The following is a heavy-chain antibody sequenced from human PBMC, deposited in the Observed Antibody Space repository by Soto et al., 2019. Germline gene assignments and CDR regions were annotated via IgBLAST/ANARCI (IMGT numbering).Heavy chain of an antibody. CDR1: RVSVSSKY. D-gene: IGHD2-15*01. CDR2: ISRWSRYP. CDR3: VRGGGGGLFAP. J-gene: IGHJ4*02. Sequence: GGSLRIYYASSRVSVSSKYVTWVRQAPGKRLELVSYISRWSRYPAYADSVKGRFTISRDNAKRSLYLQMMSLTAEDTAIYYCVRGGGGGLFAPGGQGTMVTVSS. V-gene: IGHV3-11*06.